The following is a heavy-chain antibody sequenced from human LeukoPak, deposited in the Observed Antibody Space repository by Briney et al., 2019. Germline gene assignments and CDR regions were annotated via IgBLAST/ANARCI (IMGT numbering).Heavy chain of an antibody. CDR1: GYSFTSYQ. D-gene: IGHD3-3*01. Sequence: ASVKVSCKASGYSFTSYQMHWVRQAPGQGLEWMGIINPNGGSTSYAQKFQGRVTMTRDTSTSTVYMELSSLRSEDTAVYYCAREAYYDFWSGYRNWFDPWGQGTLVTVSS. J-gene: IGHJ5*02. V-gene: IGHV1-46*01. CDR2: INPNGGST. CDR3: AREAYYDFWSGYRNWFDP.